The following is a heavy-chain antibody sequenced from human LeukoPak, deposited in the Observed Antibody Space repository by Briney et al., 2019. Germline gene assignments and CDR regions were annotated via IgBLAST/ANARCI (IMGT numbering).Heavy chain of an antibody. CDR2: INAGNGNT. D-gene: IGHD3-3*01. V-gene: IGHV1-3*01. Sequence: ASVKVSCKASGYTFTSYAMHWVRQAPGQRLEWMGWINAGNGNTKYSQKLQGRVTITRDTSASTAYMELSSLRSEDTAVYYCATSVNYDFWSGSQDAFDIWGQGTMVTVSS. J-gene: IGHJ3*02. CDR1: GYTFTSYA. CDR3: ATSVNYDFWSGSQDAFDI.